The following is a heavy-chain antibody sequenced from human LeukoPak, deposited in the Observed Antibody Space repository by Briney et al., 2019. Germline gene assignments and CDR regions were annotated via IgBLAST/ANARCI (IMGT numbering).Heavy chain of an antibody. J-gene: IGHJ6*02. D-gene: IGHD5-18*01. CDR3: ARELRGYSDQYYYYGMDV. Sequence: GSLRLSFAASGFPFSTYTMDWVRPAPGKGLEWVSSINCSSSYIYYADSVRGRFTISRDNAKNSLYLQMNSLRAEDTAVYYCARELRGYSDQYYYYGMDVWGQGTTVAVCS. CDR2: INCSSSYI. V-gene: IGHV3-21*01. CDR1: GFPFSTYT.